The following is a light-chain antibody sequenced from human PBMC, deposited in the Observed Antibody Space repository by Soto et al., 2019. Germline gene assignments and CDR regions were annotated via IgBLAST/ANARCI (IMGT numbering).Light chain of an antibody. J-gene: IGKJ5*01. CDR3: QQYDNLPIT. CDR1: QSISSY. CDR2: AAS. Sequence: DVQVTQSPSSLSASVGDRVTITCRASQSISSYLNWYQQKPGKAPKLLIYAASSLQSGVPSRFSGSGSGTDFTLTISSLQPEDIATYYCQQYDNLPITFGQGTRLENK. V-gene: IGKV1-39*01.